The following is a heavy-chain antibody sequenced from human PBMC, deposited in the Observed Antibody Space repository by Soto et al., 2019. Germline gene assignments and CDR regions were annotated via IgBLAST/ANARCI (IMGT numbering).Heavy chain of an antibody. CDR3: ARGNSITMVRETVNFDY. CDR1: GYTFTSYD. D-gene: IGHD3-10*01. Sequence: ASVKVSCTASGYTFTSYDINWVRQATGQGLEWMGWMNPNSGNTGYAQKFQGRVTMTRNTSISTAYMELSSLRSEDTAVYYCARGNSITMVRETVNFDYWGQGTLVTVSS. CDR2: MNPNSGNT. V-gene: IGHV1-8*01. J-gene: IGHJ4*02.